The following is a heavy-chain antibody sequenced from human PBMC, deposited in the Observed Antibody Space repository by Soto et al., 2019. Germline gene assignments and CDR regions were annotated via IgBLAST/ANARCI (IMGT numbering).Heavy chain of an antibody. CDR1: GGSISSGDYY. V-gene: IGHV4-30-4*01. D-gene: IGHD2-2*01. CDR2: IYYSGST. J-gene: IGHJ6*02. Sequence: SETLSLTCTVSGGSISSGDYYWSWIRQPPGKGLEWIGYIYYSGSTYYNPSLKSRVTISVDTSKNQFSLKLSSVTAADTAVYYCARVVNIVVVPDASGSMDVWGQGTTVAVSS. CDR3: ARVVNIVVVPDASGSMDV.